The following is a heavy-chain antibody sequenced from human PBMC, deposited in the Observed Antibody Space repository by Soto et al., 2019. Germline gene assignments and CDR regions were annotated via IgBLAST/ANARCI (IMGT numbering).Heavy chain of an antibody. V-gene: IGHV1-69*06. Sequence: GASVKVSCKASGGTLSSYAISWVRQAPGQGLEWMGGIIPIFGTANYAQKFQGRVTITADKSTSTAYMELSSLRSEDTAVYYCAREDNGSGSYYTGYYYYYGMDVWGQGTTVTVSS. CDR1: GGTLSSYA. CDR2: IIPIFGTA. CDR3: AREDNGSGSYYTGYYYYYGMDV. J-gene: IGHJ6*02. D-gene: IGHD3-10*01.